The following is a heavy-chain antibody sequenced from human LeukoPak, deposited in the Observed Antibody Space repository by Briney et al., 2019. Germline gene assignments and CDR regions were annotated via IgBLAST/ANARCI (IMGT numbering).Heavy chain of an antibody. D-gene: IGHD4-17*01. Sequence: GGSLRLSCVASGFTFTNYAMSWVRQAPGKGLEWVSGISGSGGGGITNYADSVKGRFTISRDNSKNTLYLQMNSLRAEDTAVYYCAKKSGSDDYDLDYWGQGTLVTVSS. CDR3: AKKSGSDDYDLDY. CDR1: GFTFTNYA. CDR2: ISGSGGGGIT. J-gene: IGHJ4*02. V-gene: IGHV3-23*01.